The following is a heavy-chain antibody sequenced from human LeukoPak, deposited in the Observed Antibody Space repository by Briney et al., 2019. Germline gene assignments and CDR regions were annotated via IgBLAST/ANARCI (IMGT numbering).Heavy chain of an antibody. CDR3: ARAQTIFGVVDDLFGGGVRPTYYFDY. V-gene: IGHV4-59*01. J-gene: IGHJ4*02. D-gene: IGHD3-3*01. CDR2: IYYSGST. CDR1: GGSISSYY. Sequence: SETLSLTCTVSGGSISSYYWSWIRQPPGKGLEWIGYIYYSGSTNYNPSLKSRVTISLDTSKNHFSLKLSSVTAADTAVYYCARAQTIFGVVDDLFGGGVRPTYYFDYWGQGTLVTVSS.